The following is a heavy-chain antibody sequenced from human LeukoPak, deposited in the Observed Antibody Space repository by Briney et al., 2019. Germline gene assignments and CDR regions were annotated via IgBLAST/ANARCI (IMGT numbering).Heavy chain of an antibody. CDR2: INWNGGST. CDR1: GFTFDDYG. Sequence: GGSLRLSCAASGFTFDDYGMSWVRQAPGKGLEWVSGINWNGGSTGYADPVKGRFTISRDNAKNSLYLQMNSLRAEDTALYYCARDGSYYALDYWGQGTLVTVSS. CDR3: ARDGSYYALDY. V-gene: IGHV3-20*04. J-gene: IGHJ4*02. D-gene: IGHD1-26*01.